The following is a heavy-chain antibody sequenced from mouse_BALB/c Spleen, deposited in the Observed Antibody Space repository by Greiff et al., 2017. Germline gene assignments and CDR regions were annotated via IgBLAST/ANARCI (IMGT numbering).Heavy chain of an antibody. V-gene: IGHV3-6*02. CDR1: GYSITSGYY. Sequence: EVKLLESGPGLVKPSQSLSLTCSVTGYSITSGYYWNWIRQFPGNKLEWMGYISYDGSNNYNPSLKNRISITRDTSKNQFFLKLNSVTTEDTATYYCARGTSDYYAMDYWGQGTSVTVSS. CDR3: ARGTSDYYAMDY. J-gene: IGHJ4*01. D-gene: IGHD2-14*01. CDR2: ISYDGSN.